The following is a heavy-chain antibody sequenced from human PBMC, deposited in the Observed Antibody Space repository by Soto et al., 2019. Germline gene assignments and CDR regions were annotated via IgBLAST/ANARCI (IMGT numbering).Heavy chain of an antibody. J-gene: IGHJ5*02. D-gene: IGHD3-3*01. CDR2: IIPIFGTA. CDR1: GGTFSSYA. V-gene: IGHV1-69*01. Sequence: QVQLVQSGAEVKKPGSSVKVSCKASGGTFSSYAISWVRQAPGQGIEWMGGIIPIFGTANYAQKFQGRVTITADESTSTAYMELSSLRSEDTAVYYCARGAYYDFWSGYYGFDPWGQGTLVTVSS. CDR3: ARGAYYDFWSGYYGFDP.